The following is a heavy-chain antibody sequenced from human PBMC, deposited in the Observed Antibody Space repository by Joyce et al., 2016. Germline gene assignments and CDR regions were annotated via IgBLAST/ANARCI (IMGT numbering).Heavy chain of an antibody. CDR1: GFTFSTSS. CDR3: ARGGIVYDYSMDL. J-gene: IGHJ6*02. Sequence: EVQLVESGGGLVKPGGSLRISCAASGFTFSTSSMSWFRRAPGKGLDWVSAISRDSTYIFYADSVNGRVTVARDNAKNSLYLQMNSLRAEDTAVFFCARGGIVYDYSMDLWGQGTTVTVSS. CDR2: ISRDSTYI. V-gene: IGHV3-21*02. D-gene: IGHD3-22*01.